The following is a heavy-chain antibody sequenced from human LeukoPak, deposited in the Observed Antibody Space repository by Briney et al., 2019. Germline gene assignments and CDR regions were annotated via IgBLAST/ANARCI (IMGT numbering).Heavy chain of an antibody. CDR2: ISSSGSTI. CDR3: ARDSHYYYDSSGYYNY. V-gene: IGHV3-48*03. J-gene: IGHJ4*02. D-gene: IGHD3-22*01. CDR1: GFTFSSYE. Sequence: GGSLRLSCAASGFTFSSYEMNWVRQAPGKGLEWVSYISSSGSTIYYADSVKGRFTISRDNAKNSLYLQMNSLRAEDTAVYYCARDSHYYYDSSGYYNYWGQGTLVTVSS.